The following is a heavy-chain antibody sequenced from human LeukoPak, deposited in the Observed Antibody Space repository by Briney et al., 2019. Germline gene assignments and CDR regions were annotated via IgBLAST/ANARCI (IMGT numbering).Heavy chain of an antibody. J-gene: IGHJ4*02. CDR1: GFTFTSYS. CDR2: ISSSSLYI. V-gene: IGHV3-21*04. D-gene: IGHD1-26*01. Sequence: PGGSLRLSCAASGFTFTSYSMNWVRQAPGKGLEWVSSISSSSLYIYYADSVKGRFTISRDNAKNTLYLQMNSLRAEDTAVYYCAKDSGSYSDYWGQGTLVTVSS. CDR3: AKDSGSYSDY.